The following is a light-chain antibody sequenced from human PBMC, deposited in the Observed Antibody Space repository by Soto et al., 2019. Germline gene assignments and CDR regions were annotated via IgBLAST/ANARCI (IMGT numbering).Light chain of an antibody. CDR3: HQYNSWPRGT. Sequence: EIMMTQSPGTLSVSPREGATLSCTASQSVNLNLAWYQQKPGQPPRLLLHGASTRATGIPVSFRGSGSGTECTLTIISRQSEDSAVYYCHQYNSWPRGTFGPGTKVDI. CDR1: QSVNLN. J-gene: IGKJ3*01. V-gene: IGKV3-15*01. CDR2: GAS.